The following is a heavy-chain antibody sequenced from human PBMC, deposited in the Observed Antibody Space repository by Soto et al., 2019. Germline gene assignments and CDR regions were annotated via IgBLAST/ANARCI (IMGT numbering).Heavy chain of an antibody. D-gene: IGHD2-15*01. CDR3: ARDLGYCRSGTCYREWFDP. V-gene: IGHV1-18*01. CDR2: VRGDNGHT. CDR1: GYTFTTHG. J-gene: IGHJ5*02. Sequence: QVQLVQSGAEVKKPGTSVKVSCKASGYTFTTHGISWVRQVPGQGLGWMGWVRGDNGHTNYAQSLQGRVTMTTDTSTNTAYMELRSLRPDDTAVYYCARDLGYCRSGTCYREWFDPWGQGTLVTVSS.